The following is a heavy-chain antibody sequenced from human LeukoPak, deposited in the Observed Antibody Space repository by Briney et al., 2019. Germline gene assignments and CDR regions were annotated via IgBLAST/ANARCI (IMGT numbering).Heavy chain of an antibody. D-gene: IGHD1-14*01. CDR1: GGSFSGYY. Sequence: SETLSLTCAVYGGSFSGYYWSWIRQPAGKELEWIGRIYTSGSTNYNPSLKSRVTMSVDTSKKQFSLKLRSVTAADTAVYYCARHEWGITNAFDIWGQGTMVTVSS. V-gene: IGHV4-59*10. J-gene: IGHJ3*02. CDR3: ARHEWGITNAFDI. CDR2: IYTSGST.